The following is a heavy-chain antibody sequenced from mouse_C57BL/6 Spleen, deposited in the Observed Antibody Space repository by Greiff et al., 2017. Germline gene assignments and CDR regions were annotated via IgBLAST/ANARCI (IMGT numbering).Heavy chain of an antibody. CDR1: GYAISSYC. CDR3: ARDGYDAWFAD. CDR2: IYPGDGDT. V-gene: IGHV1-80*01. D-gene: IGHD2-2*01. Sequence: VQLQQSGAELVKPGASVKISCTASGYAISSYCMNWVKQRSGKGLEWIGQIYPGDGDTNYNVKFKGKATLTADKSSSTAYMQLSSLTSEDSAVYFCARDGYDAWFADWGPETLVTVSA. J-gene: IGHJ3*01.